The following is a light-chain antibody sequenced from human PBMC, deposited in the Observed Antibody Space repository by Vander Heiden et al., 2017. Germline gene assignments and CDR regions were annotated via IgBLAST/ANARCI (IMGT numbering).Light chain of an antibody. CDR3: QQRNSWPRT. CDR1: QSISAD. Sequence: DIVLTQSPATLSLSPGERATLSCRASQSISADLAWYQQKPGQAPRLLIYDASNRATGIPARFSGRGSGTDFTLTISNLEPEDLAVYYCQQRNSWPRTFGQGTKVEI. V-gene: IGKV3-11*01. CDR2: DAS. J-gene: IGKJ2*01.